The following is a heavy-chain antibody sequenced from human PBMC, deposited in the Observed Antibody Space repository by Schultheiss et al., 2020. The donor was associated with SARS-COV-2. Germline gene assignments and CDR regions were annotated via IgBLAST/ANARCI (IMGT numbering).Heavy chain of an antibody. Sequence: GESLKISCAASGFTFSNAWMNWVRQAPGKGLEWVAVISYDGSNKYYADSVKGRFTISRDNSKNTLYLQMNSLRDEDTAVYYCASHPDSHWFDYWGQGTLVTVSS. V-gene: IGHV3-30*03. CDR3: ASHPDSHWFDY. CDR2: ISYDGSNK. D-gene: IGHD1-1*01. CDR1: GFTFSNAW. J-gene: IGHJ4*02.